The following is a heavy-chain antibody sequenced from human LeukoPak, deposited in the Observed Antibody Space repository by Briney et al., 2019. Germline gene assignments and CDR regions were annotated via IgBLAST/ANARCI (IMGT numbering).Heavy chain of an antibody. CDR3: ARRRYSYGYALAYYFDY. J-gene: IGHJ4*02. D-gene: IGHD5-18*01. CDR1: GYSFTSYW. V-gene: IGHV5-51*01. Sequence: GESLKISCKGSGYSFTSYWIGWVRQMPGKGLEWMGIIYPGDSDTRYSPSLQGQVTISADKSISTAYLQWSSLKASDTAMYYCARRRYSYGYALAYYFDYWGQGTLVTVSS. CDR2: IYPGDSDT.